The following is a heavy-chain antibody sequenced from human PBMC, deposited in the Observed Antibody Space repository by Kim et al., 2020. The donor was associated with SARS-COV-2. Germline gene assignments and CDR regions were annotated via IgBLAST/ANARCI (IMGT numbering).Heavy chain of an antibody. J-gene: IGHJ4*02. Sequence: ADSVKGRFTISRENSKNTLYLQSNSLRAEDTAVYYCARDGDYYDSSGPEYWGQGTLVTVSS. V-gene: IGHV3-33*01. CDR3: ARDGDYYDSSGPEY. D-gene: IGHD3-22*01.